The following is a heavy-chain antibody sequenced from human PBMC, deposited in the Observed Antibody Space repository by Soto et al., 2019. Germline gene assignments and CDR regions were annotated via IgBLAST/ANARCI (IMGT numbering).Heavy chain of an antibody. D-gene: IGHD1-1*01. CDR1: GYTFTSYS. CDR2: INPSGGST. V-gene: IGHV1-46*03. J-gene: IGHJ3*02. CDR3: ASTRPNDDAFDI. Sequence: QVQLVQSGAEVKKPGASVKVSCKASGYTFTSYSMHWVRQAPGQGLEWMGLINPSGGSTSYAQKFQGRVTMTRDTSTSTVYMELSSLRSEDTAVYYCASTRPNDDAFDIWGQGTMVTVSS.